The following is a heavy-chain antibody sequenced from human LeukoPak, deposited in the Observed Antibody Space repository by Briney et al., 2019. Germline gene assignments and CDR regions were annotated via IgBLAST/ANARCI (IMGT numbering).Heavy chain of an antibody. CDR3: ARGRQLRNTGYYFDY. V-gene: IGHV4-59*01. Sequence: SETLSLTCTVSGGSINSNYWSWIRQPPEKGLEWIGYISYSGSTNYNPSLKGRVTISLDTSKSQFSLNLNSVTAADTAVYYCARGRQLRNTGYYFDYWGQGTLVTVSA. D-gene: IGHD1-1*01. J-gene: IGHJ4*02. CDR2: ISYSGST. CDR1: GGSINSNY.